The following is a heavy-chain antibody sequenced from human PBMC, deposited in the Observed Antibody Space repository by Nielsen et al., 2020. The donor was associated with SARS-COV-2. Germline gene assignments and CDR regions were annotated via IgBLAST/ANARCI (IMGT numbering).Heavy chain of an antibody. CDR2: IIPIFGTA. D-gene: IGHD6-19*01. Sequence: SVKVSCNASGGTFSSYAISWVRQAPGQGLEWMGGIIPIFGTANYAQKFQGRVTITADESTSTAYMELSSLRSEDTALYYCARDPHSSGWYRMDYWGQGTLVTVSS. J-gene: IGHJ4*02. V-gene: IGHV1-69*13. CDR1: GGTFSSYA. CDR3: ARDPHSSGWYRMDY.